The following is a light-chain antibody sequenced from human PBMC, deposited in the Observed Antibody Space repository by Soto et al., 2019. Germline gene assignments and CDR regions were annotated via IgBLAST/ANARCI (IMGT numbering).Light chain of an antibody. CDR1: QTVSSY. CDR3: LQYGTAPIT. J-gene: IGKJ5*01. Sequence: ENVLTQSPGTLSLSPGERDTLSCRASQTVSSYLTWYQQRPGQAPRLLHYGASKRAIGFPDRVSGSGSGTDFTLTIIRLEPEDLALYYCLQYGTAPITFRQGTRLE. CDR2: GAS. V-gene: IGKV3-20*01.